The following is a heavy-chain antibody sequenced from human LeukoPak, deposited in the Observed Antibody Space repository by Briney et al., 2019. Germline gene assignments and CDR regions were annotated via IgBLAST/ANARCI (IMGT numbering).Heavy chain of an antibody. CDR2: IYYSGST. J-gene: IGHJ4*02. CDR3: ARAPGSYGDYPFDS. CDR1: GGSISSYY. Sequence: YPSETRSLTCTVSGGSISSYYWSWIRQPPGKGLEWIGYIYYSGSTNYNPSLKSRVTISVDTSKNQFSLKLSSVSAADTAVYYCARAPGSYGDYPFDSWGQGTLVTVSS. V-gene: IGHV4-59*01. D-gene: IGHD4-17*01.